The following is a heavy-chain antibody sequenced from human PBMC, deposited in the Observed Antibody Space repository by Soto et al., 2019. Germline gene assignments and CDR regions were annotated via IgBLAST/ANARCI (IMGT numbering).Heavy chain of an antibody. D-gene: IGHD1-26*01. Sequence: EVQLLESGGGLVQPGGSLRLSCAASGFTFSNFALNWVRQARGKGLEWVSAISGSGGSTYYADSVTGRFTISRDNSKNSMYLQRNSMRAEDTAVYYCAKDPVVGTRCAFDIWGQGTMVTVSS. CDR1: GFTFSNFA. CDR3: AKDPVVGTRCAFDI. CDR2: ISGSGGST. V-gene: IGHV3-23*01. J-gene: IGHJ3*02.